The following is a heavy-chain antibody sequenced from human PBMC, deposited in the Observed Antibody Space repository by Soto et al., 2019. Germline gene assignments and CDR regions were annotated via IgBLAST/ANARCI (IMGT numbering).Heavy chain of an antibody. J-gene: IGHJ4*02. V-gene: IGHV4-31*03. Sequence: QVQLQESGPGLVKPSQTLSLTCTVSGGSISSGGYYWSWIRQHPGKGLEWIGYIYYSGSTYYNPSLKIRVTISVETSKNQFSLKLSSVTAADTAVDYCARSGYSYGPNPLLYWGQGTLVTVSS. CDR1: GGSISSGGYY. CDR2: IYYSGST. CDR3: ARSGYSYGPNPLLY. D-gene: IGHD5-18*01.